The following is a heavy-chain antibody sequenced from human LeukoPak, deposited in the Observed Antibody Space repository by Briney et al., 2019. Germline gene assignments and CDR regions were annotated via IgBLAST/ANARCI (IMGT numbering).Heavy chain of an antibody. D-gene: IGHD3-16*01. J-gene: IGHJ4*02. CDR3: ARDGFGTGSN. Sequence: GGSLRLSCAASGFPFNAYWMTWVRQAPGKGLEWVANIRQDGDTKYYVDSVKGRFIISRDNAKNSLYLQMNTLRADDTAVYYCARDGFGTGSNWGQGTLVTVSS. CDR1: GFPFNAYW. CDR2: IRQDGDTK. V-gene: IGHV3-7*03.